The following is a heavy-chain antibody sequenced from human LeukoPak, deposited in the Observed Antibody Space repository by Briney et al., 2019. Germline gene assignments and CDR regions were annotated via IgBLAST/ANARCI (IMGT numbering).Heavy chain of an antibody. D-gene: IGHD1-26*01. J-gene: IGHJ4*02. Sequence: GGSLRLSCTASGFTFGDYTMNWFRQAPGKGLEWVGFIRSKDYGGTTEYAASVKDRFGISRDDSKCIAYLQMNSLKTEDTAVYYCTREWELPGSDFDYWGQGTLVTVSS. V-gene: IGHV3-49*03. CDR1: GFTFGDYT. CDR2: IRSKDYGGTT. CDR3: TREWELPGSDFDY.